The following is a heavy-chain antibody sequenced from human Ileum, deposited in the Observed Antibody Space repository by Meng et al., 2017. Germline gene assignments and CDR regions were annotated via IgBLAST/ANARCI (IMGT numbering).Heavy chain of an antibody. CDR2: IFDTGPP. CDR1: GGSISSGDYY. Sequence: VQLQESGPGLVKSSPTLSLTCPVSGGSISSGDYYWSWIRQPPGKGLEWIGYIFDTGPPSYSPPLRSRLSISMDTSKNQFSLRLTSVSAADTAVYYCAASLDGNRFDPWGQGTLVTVSS. D-gene: IGHD1-26*01. J-gene: IGHJ5*02. V-gene: IGHV4-30-4*01. CDR3: AASLDGNRFDP.